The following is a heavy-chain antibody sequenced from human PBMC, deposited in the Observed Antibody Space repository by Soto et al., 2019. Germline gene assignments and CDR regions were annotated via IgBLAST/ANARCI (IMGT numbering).Heavy chain of an antibody. CDR2: IIPIFGTA. J-gene: IGHJ4*02. Sequence: GASVKVSCKASGGTFSSYAISRVRQAPAQGLEWMGGIIPIFGTANYAQKFQGRVTITADESTSTAYMELSSLRSEDTAVYYCARSKLERYYFDYWGQGTLVTVSS. CDR1: GGTFSSYA. CDR3: ARSKLERYYFDY. V-gene: IGHV1-69*13. D-gene: IGHD1-1*01.